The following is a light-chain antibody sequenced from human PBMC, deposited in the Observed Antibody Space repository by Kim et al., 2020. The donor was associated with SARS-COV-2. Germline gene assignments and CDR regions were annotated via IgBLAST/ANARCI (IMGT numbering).Light chain of an antibody. Sequence: EIVMTQSPATLSVSPGERATLSCRASQSVINKLAWYQQKPGQAPRLLICGASTRATGIPARFSGSGSGTEFTLTISSLQSEDFAVYYCQQYRDWPLTFGGGTKVEIK. J-gene: IGKJ4*01. V-gene: IGKV3-15*01. CDR2: GAS. CDR1: QSVINK. CDR3: QQYRDWPLT.